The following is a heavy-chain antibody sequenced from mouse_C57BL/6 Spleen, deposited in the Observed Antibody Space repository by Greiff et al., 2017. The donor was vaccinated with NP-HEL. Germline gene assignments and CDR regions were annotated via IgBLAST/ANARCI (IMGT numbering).Heavy chain of an antibody. D-gene: IGHD1-1*01. CDR3: ATDYGSGGY. Sequence: QVQLQQSGAELVMPGASVKLSCKASGYTFTSYWMHWVKQRPGQGLEWIGEIDPSDSYTNYNQKFKGKSTLTVDKSSSTAYMQLSSLTSEDSAVYYCATDYGSGGYWGQGTTLTVSS. J-gene: IGHJ2*01. CDR2: IDPSDSYT. V-gene: IGHV1-69*01. CDR1: GYTFTSYW.